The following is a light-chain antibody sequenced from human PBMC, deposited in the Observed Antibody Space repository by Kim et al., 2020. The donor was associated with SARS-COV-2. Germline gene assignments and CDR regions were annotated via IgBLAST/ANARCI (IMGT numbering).Light chain of an antibody. V-gene: IGKV1-17*01. CDR2: GAS. Sequence: ASGGDRVTITCRASQAIGNHLGWYQQKPGTAPKRLIYGASSLQNGVPSRFSGSGSGTEFTLTIGSLQPEDFATYYCLHHSNYLLSFGGGTKVDIK. J-gene: IGKJ4*01. CDR1: QAIGNH. CDR3: LHHSNYLLS.